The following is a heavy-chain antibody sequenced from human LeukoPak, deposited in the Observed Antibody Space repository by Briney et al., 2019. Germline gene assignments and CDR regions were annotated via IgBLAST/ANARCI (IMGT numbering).Heavy chain of an antibody. CDR1: GFTFDDYA. CDR2: ISWNGGST. Sequence: PGGSLRLSCAASGFTFDDYAMQWVRQAPGKGLEWVSLISWNGGSTYYADSVEGGFTISRDNSKNSLYLQMNSLRAEDTALYYCAKAATEYSSSWLDYWGQGTLVTVSS. D-gene: IGHD6-6*01. V-gene: IGHV3-43D*04. CDR3: AKAATEYSSSWLDY. J-gene: IGHJ4*02.